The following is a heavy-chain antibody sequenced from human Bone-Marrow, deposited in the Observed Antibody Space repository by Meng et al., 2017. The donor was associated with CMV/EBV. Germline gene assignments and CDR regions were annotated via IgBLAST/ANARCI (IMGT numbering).Heavy chain of an antibody. CDR1: GCSISSYY. CDR3: ARAKGSGWYGVDYYYGMDV. Sequence: GSRRLSCTVPGCSISSYYWSWIRQPPGKGLEWIGYIYYSGSTNYNPSLKSRVTISVDTSKNQFSLKLSSVTAADTAVYYCARAKGSGWYGVDYYYGMDVWGQGTTVTVSS. D-gene: IGHD6-19*01. J-gene: IGHJ6*02. CDR2: IYYSGST. V-gene: IGHV4-59*01.